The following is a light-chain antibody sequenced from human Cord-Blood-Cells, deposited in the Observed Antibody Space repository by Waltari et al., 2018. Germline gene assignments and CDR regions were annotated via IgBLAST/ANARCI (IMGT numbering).Light chain of an antibody. CDR1: SSDVGGYNY. V-gene: IGLV2-11*01. CDR2: DVS. J-gene: IGLJ1*01. Sequence: QSALTQPRSVSGSPGQSVTISCTGTSSDVGGYNYVPWNHQHPGKAPKLMIYDVSKRPTGVPDRFSGSKSGNTASLTSSGLQADDEADYYCCSYAGSYFYVFGTGTKVTGL. CDR3: CSYAGSYFYV.